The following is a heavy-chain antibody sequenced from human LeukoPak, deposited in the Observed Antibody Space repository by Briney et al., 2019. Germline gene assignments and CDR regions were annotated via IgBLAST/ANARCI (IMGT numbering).Heavy chain of an antibody. CDR2: IKSRIDGGTT. D-gene: IGHD5-24*01. CDR3: SVEGNLNWFDP. J-gene: IGHJ5*02. Sequence: PGGSLRLSCAASGFTFDDYGMSWVRQAPGKGLEWVGRIKSRIDGGTTDFAAAVKGRFNISRDDSKNTMYLQMNSLKSDDTAVYYCSVEGNLNWFDPWGQGTLVTVSS. CDR1: GFTFDDYG. V-gene: IGHV3-15*01.